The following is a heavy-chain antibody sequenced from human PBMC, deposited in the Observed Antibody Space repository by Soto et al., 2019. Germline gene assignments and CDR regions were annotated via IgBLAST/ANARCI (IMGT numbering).Heavy chain of an antibody. J-gene: IGHJ4*02. D-gene: IGHD1-26*01. CDR2: IYHSGTT. CDR3: GREDMSGTYYFDS. CDR1: GGSVSSETHF. V-gene: IGHV4-61*03. Sequence: SSETLSRTGAVSGGSVSSETHFWSWIRQPPGKGLEWIGYIYHSGTTNSNPSLKGRLSISVDQSTNHFSLSLAFVAAPDPAISYRGREDMSGTYYFDSWGQGIRVTVSS.